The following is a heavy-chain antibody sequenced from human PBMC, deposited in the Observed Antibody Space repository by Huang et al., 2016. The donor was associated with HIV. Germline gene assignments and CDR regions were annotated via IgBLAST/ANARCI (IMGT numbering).Heavy chain of an antibody. D-gene: IGHD2-21*02. Sequence: EVQLVQSEAEVKKPGESLKISCRGSGYSFTNYWIGWVRQRPGEGLEWWGVIYPAASDTRYSPSVQGQVTFSADKSTRTAYLQWSSLQASDTAIYYCARSEVLVTAVPFDHWGQGTLVTVSS. J-gene: IGHJ4*02. CDR3: ARSEVLVTAVPFDH. CDR1: GYSFTNYW. V-gene: IGHV5-51*03. CDR2: IYPAASDT.